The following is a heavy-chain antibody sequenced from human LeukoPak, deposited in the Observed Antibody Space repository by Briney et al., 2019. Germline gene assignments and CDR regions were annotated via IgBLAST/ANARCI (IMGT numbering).Heavy chain of an antibody. CDR3: ARDREPYCTGGTCYSTGDY. CDR2: ISSSGSYI. V-gene: IGHV3-21*06. Sequence: PGGSLRLSCAVSGFTFSSCSMNWVRQAPGKGLEWVSSISSSGSYIYYADSVKGRFTISRDNAKNSLYLQMKSLRAEDTAVYYCARDREPYCTGGTCYSTGDYWGQGTLVTVSS. D-gene: IGHD2-15*01. CDR1: GFTFSSCS. J-gene: IGHJ4*02.